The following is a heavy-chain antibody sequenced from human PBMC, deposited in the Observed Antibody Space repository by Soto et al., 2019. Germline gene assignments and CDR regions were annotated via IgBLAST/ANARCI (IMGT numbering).Heavy chain of an antibody. CDR3: ARGRVLPGAYHYYYMDV. CDR2: INQSGNT. D-gene: IGHD2-2*01. CDR1: GGSISSGGYY. V-gene: IGHV4-31*03. J-gene: IGHJ6*03. Sequence: SETLSLTCTVSGGSISSGGYYWSWIRQHPGKGLEWIGYINQSGNTNYNPSFKSRVTISLDTSKKQFSLKVTSVTAADTAVYFCARGRVLPGAYHYYYMDVWGKGTTVTVSS.